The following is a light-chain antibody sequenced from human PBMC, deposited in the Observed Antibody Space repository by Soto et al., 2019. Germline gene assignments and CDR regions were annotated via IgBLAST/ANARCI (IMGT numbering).Light chain of an antibody. Sequence: EVVLTQSPATLSLSPGERAILSCRAGHNVGYDLAWYQQRPGQAPRLLISDAFNRATGIPARFSGSGSGTDFTLTISSLEPEDFAVYYCQQHNGWPLTFGGGTKVEI. J-gene: IGKJ4*01. V-gene: IGKV3-11*01. CDR3: QQHNGWPLT. CDR1: HNVGYD. CDR2: DAF.